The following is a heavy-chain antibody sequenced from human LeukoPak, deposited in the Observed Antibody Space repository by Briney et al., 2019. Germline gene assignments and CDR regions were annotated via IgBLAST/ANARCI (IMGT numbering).Heavy chain of an antibody. D-gene: IGHD6-13*01. Sequence: GESLKISCKGSGYSFTSYWISWVGQMPGKGLEWMGRIDPSDSYTNYSPSFQGHVTISADKSISTAYLQWSSLKASDTAMYYCARHKPYSSSPSDYWGQGTLVTVSS. CDR1: GYSFTSYW. CDR2: IDPSDSYT. V-gene: IGHV5-10-1*01. J-gene: IGHJ4*02. CDR3: ARHKPYSSSPSDY.